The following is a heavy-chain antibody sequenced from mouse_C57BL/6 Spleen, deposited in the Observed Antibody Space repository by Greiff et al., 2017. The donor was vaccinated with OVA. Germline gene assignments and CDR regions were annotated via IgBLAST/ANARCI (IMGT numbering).Heavy chain of an antibody. Sequence: VQLQQSGPGLVQPSQSLSITCTVSGFSLTSYGVHWVRQSPGKGLEWLGVIWSGGSTDYNAAFISRLSISKDNSKSQVFFKMNSLQADDTAIYYCARESRLDYWGQGTTLTVSS. J-gene: IGHJ2*01. CDR1: GFSLTSYG. CDR2: IWSGGST. D-gene: IGHD1-3*01. CDR3: ARESRLDY. V-gene: IGHV2-2*01.